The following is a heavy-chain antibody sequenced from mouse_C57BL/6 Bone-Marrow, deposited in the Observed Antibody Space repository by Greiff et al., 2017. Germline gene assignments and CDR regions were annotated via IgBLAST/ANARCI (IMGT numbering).Heavy chain of an antibody. J-gene: IGHJ2*01. CDR1: GYTFTSYW. CDR2: INPSSGST. D-gene: IGHD2-10*01. CDR3: ATRSYSDY. Sequence: VQLLQSGAELAKPGASVKLSCKASGYTFTSYWMHWVKQRPGQGLEWIGYINPSSGSTKYNQKFKDKATLTADKSSSTAYMQLSSLTYEDSAVYYCATRSYSDYWGQGTTLTVSS. V-gene: IGHV1-7*01.